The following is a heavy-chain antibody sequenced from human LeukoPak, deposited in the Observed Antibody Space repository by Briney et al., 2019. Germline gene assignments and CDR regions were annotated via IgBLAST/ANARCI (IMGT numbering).Heavy chain of an antibody. CDR2: IVVGSGNT. D-gene: IGHD3-22*01. CDR1: GFTFTSSA. J-gene: IGHJ6*02. CDR3: AAHIYYDSSGYILHYYGMDV. Sequence: SVKVSCKASGFTFTSSAVQWVRQARGQRLEWIGWIVVGSGNTNYAQKFQERVTITRDMSTSTAYMELSSLGSEDTAVYYCAAHIYYDSSGYILHYYGMDVWGQGTTVTVSS. V-gene: IGHV1-58*01.